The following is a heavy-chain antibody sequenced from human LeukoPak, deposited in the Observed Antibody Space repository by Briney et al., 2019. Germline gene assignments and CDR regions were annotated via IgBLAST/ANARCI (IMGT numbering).Heavy chain of an antibody. J-gene: IGHJ4*02. V-gene: IGHV3-33*06. CDR2: IWYDGSNK. D-gene: IGHD3-22*01. Sequence: GRSLRLSCAASGFTFSSYGMHWVRQAPGKGLEWVAVIWYDGSNKYYADSVKGRFTISRDNSKNTLYLQMNSLRAEDTAVYYCAKEKHYYDSSGYYCPGYWGQGTLVTVSS. CDR3: AKEKHYYDSSGYYCPGY. CDR1: GFTFSSYG.